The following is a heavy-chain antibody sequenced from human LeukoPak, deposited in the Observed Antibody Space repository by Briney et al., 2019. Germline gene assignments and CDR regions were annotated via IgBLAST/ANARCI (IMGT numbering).Heavy chain of an antibody. CDR2: INPSGGGT. J-gene: IGHJ6*03. D-gene: IGHD2-2*01. Sequence: ASVKVPCKAIGYTFTDYFIHWVRRAPGLGLEWMGVINPSGGGTNYAQMFQGRVNMTRDTSTSTVYMELSSLRSEDTAVYHCAREDIVVVPAATELSYYYMDVWGKGTTVTVSS. V-gene: IGHV1-46*01. CDR1: GYTFTDYF. CDR3: AREDIVVVPAATELSYYYMDV.